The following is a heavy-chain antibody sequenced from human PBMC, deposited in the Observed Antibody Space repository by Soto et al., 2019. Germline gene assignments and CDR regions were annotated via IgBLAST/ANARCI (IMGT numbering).Heavy chain of an antibody. CDR1: GFTFSSHA. J-gene: IGHJ4*02. CDR3: ARAHGPYYDSSYYGLARNYFDY. Sequence: LRLSCAATGFTFSSHAMNWVRQAPGKGLEWVSVISFDGTNKYYAESVRGRYSISRDNSKKVLYLDMNSLRPDDTAIYYCARAHGPYYDSSYYGLARNYFDYWGQG. D-gene: IGHD3-22*01. V-gene: IGHV3-30-3*01. CDR2: ISFDGTNK.